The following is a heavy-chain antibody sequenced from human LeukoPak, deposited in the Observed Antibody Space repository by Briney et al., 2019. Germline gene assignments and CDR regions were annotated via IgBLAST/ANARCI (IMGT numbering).Heavy chain of an antibody. Sequence: PGGSLRLSCAASGFTFSSYGMHWVRQAPGKGLEWVAVISYDGSNKYYADSVKGRFTISRDNSKNTLYLQMNSLRAEDTAVYYCARSIVGAPHAFDIWGQGTMVTVSS. D-gene: IGHD1-26*01. CDR3: ARSIVGAPHAFDI. V-gene: IGHV3-30*03. J-gene: IGHJ3*02. CDR1: GFTFSSYG. CDR2: ISYDGSNK.